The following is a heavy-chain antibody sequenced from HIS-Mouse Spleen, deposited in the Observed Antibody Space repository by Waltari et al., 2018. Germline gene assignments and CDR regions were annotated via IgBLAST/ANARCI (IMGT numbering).Heavy chain of an antibody. J-gene: IGHJ4*02. CDR3: ARGAPYCSGGSCYPKYYFDY. V-gene: IGHV4-30-4*01. D-gene: IGHD2-15*01. CDR1: GGSISRGAYY. Sequence: QVQLQESGPGLVKPSQTLSLTCTVSGGSISRGAYYWHWTPQHPGKGLEWIGYIYYSGSTYYNPSLKSRVTISVDTSKNQFSLKLSSVTAADTAVYYCARGAPYCSGGSCYPKYYFDYWGQGTLVTVSS. CDR2: IYYSGST.